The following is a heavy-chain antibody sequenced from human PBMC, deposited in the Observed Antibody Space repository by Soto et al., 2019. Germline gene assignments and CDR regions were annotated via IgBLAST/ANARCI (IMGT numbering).Heavy chain of an antibody. CDR1: GYSIRSGYF. J-gene: IGHJ6*02. CDR3: ARSMYSTSAQLYYGMDV. CDR2: MYHSGIT. D-gene: IGHD6-6*01. Sequence: PSETLSLTCAVSGYSIRSGYFWGWIRQPPGKGLEWIGNMYHSGITYYNLSLKSRVTISVDTSKNQLSLKLSSATAADTAVYYCARSMYSTSAQLYYGMDVWGQGTTVTVSS. V-gene: IGHV4-38-2*01.